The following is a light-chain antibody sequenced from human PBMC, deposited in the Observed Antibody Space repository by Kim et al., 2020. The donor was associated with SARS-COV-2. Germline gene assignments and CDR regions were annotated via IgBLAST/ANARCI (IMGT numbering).Light chain of an antibody. CDR3: TAWDDSLIEGV. CDR2: NNN. J-gene: IGLJ1*01. V-gene: IGLV1-44*01. Sequence: QSVLTQPPSASGTPGQRVTISCSGSSSNIGSNSVHWYQQLPGTAPKLLIYNNNQRPSRVPDRFSSSKSGTSASLAISGLLSEDEADYYCTAWDDSLIEGVFGTGTKVTVL. CDR1: SSNIGSNS.